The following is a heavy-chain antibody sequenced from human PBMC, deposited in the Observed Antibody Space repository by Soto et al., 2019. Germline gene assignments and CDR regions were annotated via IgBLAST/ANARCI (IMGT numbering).Heavy chain of an antibody. Sequence: PGGSLRLSCAASGFTFSSYAMSWVRQAPGKGLEWVSAISGSGGSTYYADSVKGRFTISRDNSKNTLYLQMNSLRAEDTAVYYCAKDGLSMIVVVITYFDYWGQGTLVTVSS. V-gene: IGHV3-23*01. CDR2: ISGSGGST. D-gene: IGHD3-22*01. CDR1: GFTFSSYA. CDR3: AKDGLSMIVVVITYFDY. J-gene: IGHJ4*02.